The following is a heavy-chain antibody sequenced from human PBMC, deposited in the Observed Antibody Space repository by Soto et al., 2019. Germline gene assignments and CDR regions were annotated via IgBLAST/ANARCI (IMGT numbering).Heavy chain of an antibody. D-gene: IGHD6-13*01. CDR1: GGSISSYY. V-gene: IGHV4-59*12. J-gene: IGHJ6*02. CDR2: IYYSGST. CDR3: ARLHSSSWNYYYYYYGMDV. Sequence: SETLSLTCTVSGGSISSYYWSWIRQPPGKGLEWIGYIYYSGSTNYNPSLKSRVTISVDTSKNQFSLKLSSVTAADTAVYYCARLHSSSWNYYYYYYGMDVWGQGTTVTVSS.